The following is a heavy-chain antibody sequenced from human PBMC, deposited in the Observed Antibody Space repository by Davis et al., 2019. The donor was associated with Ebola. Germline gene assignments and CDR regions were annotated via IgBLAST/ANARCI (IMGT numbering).Heavy chain of an antibody. D-gene: IGHD2-21*01. CDR3: ARGLLWLNYYYGMDV. J-gene: IGHJ6*04. Sequence: MPSETLSLTCTVSGGSISSSSYYWGWIRQPPGKGLEWIGSIYYSGSTYYNPSLKSRVTISVDKSKNQFSLKLSSVTAADTAVYYCARGLLWLNYYYGMDVWGKGTTVTISS. CDR1: GGSISSSSYY. V-gene: IGHV4-39*07. CDR2: IYYSGST.